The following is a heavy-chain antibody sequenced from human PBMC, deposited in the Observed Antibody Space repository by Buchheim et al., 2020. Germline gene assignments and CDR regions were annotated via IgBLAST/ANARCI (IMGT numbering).Heavy chain of an antibody. CDR1: GFTFRRNW. CDR3: AREWS. J-gene: IGHJ5*02. CDR2: IKEDGSEK. Sequence: EMQLVESGGGLVQPGGSLRLSCATSGFTFRRNWMSWVRQAPGKGLEWVANIKEDGSEKNYVDSVKGRFTISRDNAKHSLYLQMNSLRVEDTAIYYCAREWSWGQGTL. V-gene: IGHV3-7*01. D-gene: IGHD2-15*01.